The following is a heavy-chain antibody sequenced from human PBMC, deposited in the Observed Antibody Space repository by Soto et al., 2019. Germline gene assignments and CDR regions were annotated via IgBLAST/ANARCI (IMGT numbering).Heavy chain of an antibody. D-gene: IGHD3-10*01. J-gene: IGHJ2*01. Sequence: EVQLVESGGGLVQPGGSLRLSCAASGFTFSDHYMDWVRQAPGKGLEWVGRSRNKANSYTTEYAASVKGRFTISRDESKNSVYLQMNSQRTGDAAVYFCARDYYCGYSDGYFDLWGRGTLVTVSS. CDR1: GFTFSDHY. V-gene: IGHV3-72*01. CDR2: SRNKANSYTT. CDR3: ARDYYCGYSDGYFDL.